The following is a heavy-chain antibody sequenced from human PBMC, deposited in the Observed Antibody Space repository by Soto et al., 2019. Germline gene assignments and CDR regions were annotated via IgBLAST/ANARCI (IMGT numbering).Heavy chain of an antibody. J-gene: IGHJ4*02. CDR3: ARMVRGVRPVDY. CDR1: GFTFSSYA. CDR2: ISGSGGST. D-gene: IGHD3-10*01. Sequence: PGGSLRLSCAASGFTFSSYAMSWVRQAPGKGLEWVSAISGSGGSTYYADSVKGRFTISRDNAKNTLYLQMNSLRAEDTAVYYCARMVRGVRPVDYWGQGTLVTVSS. V-gene: IGHV3-23*01.